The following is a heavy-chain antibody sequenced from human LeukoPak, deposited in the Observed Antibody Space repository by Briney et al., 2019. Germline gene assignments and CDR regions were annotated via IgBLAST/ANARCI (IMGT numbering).Heavy chain of an antibody. CDR1: GYSFTNYW. J-gene: IGHJ2*01. Sequence: RHGESLKISCKGSGYSFTNYWIGWVRQMPGKGLEWMGFTYPGDSETRYSPSFEGQVTMSADKSINTAYLQWSSLKASDTAMYYCARPSGYDILTGWGWYFDLWGRGTQVTVSS. V-gene: IGHV5-51*01. D-gene: IGHD3-9*01. CDR3: ARPSGYDILTGWGWYFDL. CDR2: TYPGDSET.